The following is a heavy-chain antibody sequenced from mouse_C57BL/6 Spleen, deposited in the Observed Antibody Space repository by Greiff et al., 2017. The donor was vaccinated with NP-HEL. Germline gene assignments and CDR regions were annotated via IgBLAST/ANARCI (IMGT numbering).Heavy chain of an antibody. CDR3: AKRIYDGHFDY. J-gene: IGHJ2*01. Sequence: DVKLQESGPGLVKPSQSLSLTCSVTGYSITSGYYWNWIRQFPGNKLEWMGYISYDGSNNYNPSLKNRISITRDTSKNQFFLKLNSVTTEDTATYYCAKRIYDGHFDYWGQGTTLTVSS. D-gene: IGHD2-3*01. V-gene: IGHV3-6*01. CDR2: ISYDGSN. CDR1: GYSITSGYY.